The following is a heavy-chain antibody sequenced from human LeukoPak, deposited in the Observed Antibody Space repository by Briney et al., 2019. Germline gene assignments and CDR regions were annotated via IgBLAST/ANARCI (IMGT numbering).Heavy chain of an antibody. CDR1: GYTFPGYY. CDR2: INPSGGST. CDR3: ARDNSVEDTAWWFDP. J-gene: IGHJ5*02. D-gene: IGHD4-23*01. V-gene: IGHV1-46*01. Sequence: ASVKVSCKASGYTFPGYYMHWVRQAPGQGLEWMGIINPSGGSTSYAQKFQGRVTMTRDMSTSTDYMELSSLRSEDTAVYYCARDNSVEDTAWWFDPWGQGTLVTVSS.